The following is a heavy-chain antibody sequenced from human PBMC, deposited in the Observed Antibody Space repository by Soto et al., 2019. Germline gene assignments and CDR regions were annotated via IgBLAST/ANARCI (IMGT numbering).Heavy chain of an antibody. CDR1: GGSISSYY. J-gene: IGHJ6*02. CDR3: ERIRPYYYYGMDV. Sequence: SETLSLTCTVSGGSISSYYWSWIRQPPGKGLEWIGYIYYSGSTNYNPSLKSRVTISVDTSKNQFSLKLSSVTAADTAVYYCERIRPYYYYGMDVWGQGTTVTVSS. CDR2: IYYSGST. V-gene: IGHV4-59*08.